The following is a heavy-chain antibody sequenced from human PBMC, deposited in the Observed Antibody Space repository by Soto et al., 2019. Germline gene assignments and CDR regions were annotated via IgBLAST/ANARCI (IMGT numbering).Heavy chain of an antibody. Sequence: SETLSLTCTVSGGSISSYYWSWIRQPPGKGLEWIGYIYYSGSTYYNPSLKSRVTVSVDTSKNQFSLKLTSVTAADTAVYYCARVDVGSTTWYPYTYFDYWGQGALVTVSS. CDR1: GGSISSYY. CDR2: IYYSGST. CDR3: ARVDVGSTTWYPYTYFDY. D-gene: IGHD6-13*01. J-gene: IGHJ4*02. V-gene: IGHV4-59*08.